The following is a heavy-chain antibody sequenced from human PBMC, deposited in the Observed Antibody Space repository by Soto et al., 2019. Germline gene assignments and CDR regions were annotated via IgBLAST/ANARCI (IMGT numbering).Heavy chain of an antibody. V-gene: IGHV4-31*11. CDR3: ARGGSGFKSLNWFDP. Sequence: QVQLQESGPGLVIPSQTLTLTCAVSGASIDNNGYSWTWIRQHPGKGLEWIGTNNNRGDTYYNPSLKRRLTTSLDTSQNHSALILNAVTAADTATYYCARGGSGFKSLNWFDPWGQGTMVTVSS. CDR1: GASIDNNGYS. J-gene: IGHJ5*02. D-gene: IGHD6-19*01. CDR2: NNNRGDT.